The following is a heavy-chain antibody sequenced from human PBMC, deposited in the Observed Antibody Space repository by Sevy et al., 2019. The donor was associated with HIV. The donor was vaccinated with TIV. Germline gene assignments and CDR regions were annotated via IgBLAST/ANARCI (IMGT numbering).Heavy chain of an antibody. J-gene: IGHJ4*02. CDR3: ATVPYDSSGYYYFYFDY. CDR2: ITGSGGTT. V-gene: IGHV3-23*01. Sequence: GSLRLSCAASGFTFSSYVMSWVHQAPGKGLEWVSGITGSGGTTYYADSVKGRFTISRDSFRNTLYLQMNSLRAEDTAVYYCATVPYDSSGYYYFYFDYWGQGTLVTVSS. CDR1: GFTFSSYV. D-gene: IGHD3-22*01.